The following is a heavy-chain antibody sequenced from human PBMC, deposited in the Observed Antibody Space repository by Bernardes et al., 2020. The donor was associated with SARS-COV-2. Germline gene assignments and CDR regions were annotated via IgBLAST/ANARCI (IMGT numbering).Heavy chain of an antibody. J-gene: IGHJ5*01. Sequence: GGSLRLSCAASGFTFRSYSMGWVRQAPGKGLEYVAMISPGGGNSYHLDSVRGRFTISRDNAKEVLYLQMDNLRVDDTAFYYCVKIQGYGSGWPPPPPQTFDSCGQGTRVTVSS. CDR2: ISPGGGNS. V-gene: IGHV3-23*01. CDR1: GFTFRSYS. CDR3: VKIQGYGSGWPPPPPQTFDS. D-gene: IGHD6-19*01.